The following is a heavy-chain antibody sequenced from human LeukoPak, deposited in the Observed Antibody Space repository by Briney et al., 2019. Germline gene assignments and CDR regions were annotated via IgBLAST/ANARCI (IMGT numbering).Heavy chain of an antibody. CDR2: INHSGST. V-gene: IGHV4-34*01. J-gene: IGHJ4*02. Sequence: SETLSLTCAVYGGSFSGYYWSWIRQPPGKWLEWIGEINHSGSTNYNPSLRSRVTISVDTSKNQFSLKLSSVTAADTAVYYCACLIAAAGTSDYWGQGTLVTVSS. CDR3: ACLIAAAGTSDY. D-gene: IGHD6-13*01. CDR1: GGSFSGYY.